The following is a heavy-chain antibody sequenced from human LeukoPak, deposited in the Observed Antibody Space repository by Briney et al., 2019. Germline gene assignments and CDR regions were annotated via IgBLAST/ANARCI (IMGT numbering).Heavy chain of an antibody. V-gene: IGHV3-23*01. CDR2: ISGSGGGT. CDR1: VFTFCIYA. D-gene: IGHD4-17*01. Sequence: GGSLRLSCAPSVFTFCIYAMSCVRHAPGGGLEWGSAISGSGGGTNYADSVEGRFTISRDNSKNTLYLQMNRLRAEDTAVYYCAKGDDYGLIERRAYYYYGMDVWGQGTTVTVSS. J-gene: IGHJ6*02. CDR3: AKGDDYGLIERRAYYYYGMDV.